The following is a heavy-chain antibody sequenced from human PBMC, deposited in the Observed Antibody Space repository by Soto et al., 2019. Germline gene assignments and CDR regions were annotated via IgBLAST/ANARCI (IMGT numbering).Heavy chain of an antibody. J-gene: IGHJ4*02. V-gene: IGHV4-61*01. CDR2: IYYSGST. CDR3: ARDSYYYDSSGYDY. D-gene: IGHD3-22*01. Sequence: SETLSLTCTVSGGSVSSGSYYWSWIRQPPGKGLEWIGYIYYSGSTNYNPSLKSRVTISVDTSKNQFSLKLSSVTAADTAVYYCARDSYYYDSSGYDYWGQGTLVTVS. CDR1: GGSVSSGSYY.